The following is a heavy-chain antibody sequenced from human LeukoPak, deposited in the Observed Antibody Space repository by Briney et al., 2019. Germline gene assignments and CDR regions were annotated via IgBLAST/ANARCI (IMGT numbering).Heavy chain of an antibody. CDR2: ISYDGSNK. CDR1: GFTFSDNA. J-gene: IGHJ4*02. V-gene: IGHV3-30*04. CDR3: ARDGGSSRWYELDY. D-gene: IGHD6-19*01. Sequence: GGSLRLSCAASGFTFSDNAMCWVRQASGKGLEWVALISYDGSNKYYADSLKGRFTISRDNSKSTLYLQMNSLRVEDTAVYYCARDGGSSRWYELDYWGQGTLVTVSS.